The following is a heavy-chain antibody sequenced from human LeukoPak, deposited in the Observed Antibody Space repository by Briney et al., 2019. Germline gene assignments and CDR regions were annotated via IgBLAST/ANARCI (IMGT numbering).Heavy chain of an antibody. CDR3: ARDLRGSYYAD. Sequence: GGSLRLSCAASGFTVSSNYMSWVRQAPGKGLEWVSVIYSGGSTYYADSVKGRFTISRDNPKNTLYLQMNSLRAEDTAVYYCARDLRGSYYADWGQGTLVTVSS. CDR1: GFTVSSNY. V-gene: IGHV3-53*01. CDR2: IYSGGST. D-gene: IGHD1-26*01. J-gene: IGHJ4*02.